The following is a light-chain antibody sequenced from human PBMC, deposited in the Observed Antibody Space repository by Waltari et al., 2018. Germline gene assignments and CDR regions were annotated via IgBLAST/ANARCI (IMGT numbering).Light chain of an antibody. CDR1: QSVSSY. CDR3: QQRSNWPT. CDR2: AAS. V-gene: IGKV3-11*01. J-gene: IGKJ2*01. Sequence: EIVLTQSPATLSLSPGERATLSCRASQSVSSYLAWYQQKPGHAPRLLIYAASNRATVIPARFGGSGSGTDFTLTISSLEPEDFAVYYCQQRSNWPTFGQGTKLEIK.